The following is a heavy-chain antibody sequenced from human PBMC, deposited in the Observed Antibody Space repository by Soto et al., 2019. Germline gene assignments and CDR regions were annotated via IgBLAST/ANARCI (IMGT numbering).Heavy chain of an antibody. Sequence: QLQLQESGPGLVKPSETLSLTCTVSGGSISSSSYYWGWIRQPPGKGLEWIGRIYYSGSTYYTSSLKSRVTISVDTSKNQFSLRLSSVTAADTAVYYCARIRSSWYYFDYWGQGTLVSVSS. D-gene: IGHD3-22*01. J-gene: IGHJ4*02. CDR2: IYYSGST. CDR3: ARIRSSWYYFDY. CDR1: GGSISSSSYY. V-gene: IGHV4-39*01.